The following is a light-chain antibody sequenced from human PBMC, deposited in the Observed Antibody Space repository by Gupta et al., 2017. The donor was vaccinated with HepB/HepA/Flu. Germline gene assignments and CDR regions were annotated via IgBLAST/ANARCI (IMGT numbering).Light chain of an antibody. CDR2: DAS. Sequence: EIVLTQSPATLSVSPGERATLSCRASQAIITNLAWYQQIPGQAPKLLIFDASTRATDIPARFNGSGSGTDFTLTISSLQSEDFAVYFCQQYHNWPPQITFGQGTRLEIK. J-gene: IGKJ5*01. V-gene: IGKV3-15*01. CDR1: QAIITN. CDR3: QQYHNWPPQIT.